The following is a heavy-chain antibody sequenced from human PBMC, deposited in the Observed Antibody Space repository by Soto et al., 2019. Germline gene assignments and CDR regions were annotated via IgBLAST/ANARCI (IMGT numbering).Heavy chain of an antibody. Sequence: QVQLVQSGAEVKKPGSSVKVSCKASGGTFSSYTISWVRQAPGQGLEWMGRIIPILGIANYAQKFQGRVTITADKSTSTAYMELSSLRSEDTAVYYCAREREGDTAMDLFDYWGQGTLVTVSS. CDR1: GGTFSSYT. CDR2: IIPILGIA. V-gene: IGHV1-69*08. D-gene: IGHD5-18*01. J-gene: IGHJ4*02. CDR3: AREREGDTAMDLFDY.